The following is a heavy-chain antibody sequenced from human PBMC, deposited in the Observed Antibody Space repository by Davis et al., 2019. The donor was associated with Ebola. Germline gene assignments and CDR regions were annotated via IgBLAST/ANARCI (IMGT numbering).Heavy chain of an antibody. CDR2: IYYSGST. CDR1: GGSISSTHYY. D-gene: IGHD1-26*01. CDR3: TRVGFSELFDY. Sequence: MPSETLSLTCTVPGGSISSTHYYWGWIRQPPGKGLEWIGTIYYSGSTFYNPSLKSRVTISVDTSKNQFSLKLSSVTAADTSVYYCTRVGFSELFDYWGQGILVTVSS. V-gene: IGHV4-39*01. J-gene: IGHJ4*02.